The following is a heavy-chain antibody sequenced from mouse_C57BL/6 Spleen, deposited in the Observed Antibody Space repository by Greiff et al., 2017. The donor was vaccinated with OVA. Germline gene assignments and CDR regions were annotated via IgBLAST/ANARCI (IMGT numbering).Heavy chain of an antibody. D-gene: IGHD2-1*01. CDR3: ARWGNCDSCAMDY. V-gene: IGHV1-69*01. CDR2: IDPSDSYT. Sequence: VQLQQPGAELVMPGASVKLSCKASGYTFTSYWMHWVKQRPGQGLEWIGGIDPSDSYTNYNQKFKGKATLTVDTSSSTAYMQLSSLTSEDAAVYYCARWGNCDSCAMDYWGQGTSVTVSS. J-gene: IGHJ4*01. CDR1: GYTFTSYW.